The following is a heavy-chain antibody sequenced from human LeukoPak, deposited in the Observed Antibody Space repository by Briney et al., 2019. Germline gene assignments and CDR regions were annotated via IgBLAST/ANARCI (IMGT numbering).Heavy chain of an antibody. J-gene: IGHJ4*02. CDR1: GFTCSSYA. CDR3: ARVSNYYGSGRFPFDY. Sequence: GGSLRLSCAASGFTCSSYAMHWVRQAPGKGLEWVAVISYDGSNKYYADSVKGRFTISRDNSKNTLYLQMNSLRAEDTAVYYCARVSNYYGSGRFPFDYWGQGTLVTVSS. D-gene: IGHD3-10*01. V-gene: IGHV3-30-3*01. CDR2: ISYDGSNK.